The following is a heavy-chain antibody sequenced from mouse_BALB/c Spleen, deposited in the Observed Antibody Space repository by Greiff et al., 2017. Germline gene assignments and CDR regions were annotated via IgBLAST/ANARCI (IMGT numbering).Heavy chain of an antibody. CDR1: GFTFSDYY. V-gene: IGHV5-4*02. D-gene: IGHD4-1*01. Sequence: EVQLQESGGGLVKPGGSLKLSCAASGFTFSDYYMYWVRQTPEKRLEWVATISAGGSYTYYPDSVKGRFTISRDNAKNNLYLQMSSLKSEDTAMYYCERANWDYWGQGTTLTVSS. CDR2: ISAGGSYT. CDR3: ERANWDY. J-gene: IGHJ2*01.